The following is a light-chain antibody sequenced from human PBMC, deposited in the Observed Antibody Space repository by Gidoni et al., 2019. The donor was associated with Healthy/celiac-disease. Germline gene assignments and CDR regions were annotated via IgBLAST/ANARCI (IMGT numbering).Light chain of an antibody. J-gene: IGKJ1*01. CDR3: QQSYSTPRT. Sequence: DIQMTQSPSPLSASVGDRVTITCRASQSISSYLNWYQQKPGKAPKLLIYAASSLQSGVPSRFSGSGSGTDFTLTISSLQPEDFATDYCQQSYSTPRTFGQETKVEIK. V-gene: IGKV1-39*01. CDR2: AAS. CDR1: QSISSY.